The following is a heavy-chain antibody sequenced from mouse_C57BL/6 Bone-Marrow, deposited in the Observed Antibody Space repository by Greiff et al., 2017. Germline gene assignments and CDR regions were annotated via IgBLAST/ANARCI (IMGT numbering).Heavy chain of an antibody. Sequence: QVQLQQPGAELVRPGTSVKLSCKASGYTFTSYWMHWVKQRPGQGLEWIGVIDPSDSYTNYNQKFKGKATLTVDTSSSTAYMQLSSLTSEDSAVYYCAPLLGLRRGFAYWGQGTLVTVSA. D-gene: IGHD2-2*01. J-gene: IGHJ3*01. CDR2: IDPSDSYT. CDR3: APLLGLRRGFAY. CDR1: GYTFTSYW. V-gene: IGHV1-59*01.